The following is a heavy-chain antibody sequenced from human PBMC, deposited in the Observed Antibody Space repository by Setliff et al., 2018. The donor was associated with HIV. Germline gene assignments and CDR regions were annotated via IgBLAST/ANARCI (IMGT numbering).Heavy chain of an antibody. V-gene: IGHV1-69*10. J-gene: IGHJ5*02. CDR3: ARDVVVPAANWFDP. CDR2: FIPILDIT. CDR1: GDTSSTYA. Sequence: SVKVSCKASGDTSSTYAINWVRQAPGQGLEWMGQFIPILDITNYAQKFQGRVTVTADKSTSTAYMELSSLRSEDTAVYYCARDVVVPAANWFDPWGQGTLVTVSS. D-gene: IGHD2-2*01.